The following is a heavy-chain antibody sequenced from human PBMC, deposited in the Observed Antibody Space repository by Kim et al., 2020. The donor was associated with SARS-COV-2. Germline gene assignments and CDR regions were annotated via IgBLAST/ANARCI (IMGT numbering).Heavy chain of an antibody. Sequence: SETLSLTCTVSGGSISSGGYYWSWIRQHPGKGLEWIGYIYYSGSTYYNPSLKSRVTISVDTSKNQFSLKLSSVTAADTAVYYCASDPVDIAAATRWGQGTLVTVSS. J-gene: IGHJ1*01. CDR1: GGSISSGGYY. D-gene: IGHD6-13*01. V-gene: IGHV4-31*03. CDR3: ASDPVDIAAATR. CDR2: IYYSGST.